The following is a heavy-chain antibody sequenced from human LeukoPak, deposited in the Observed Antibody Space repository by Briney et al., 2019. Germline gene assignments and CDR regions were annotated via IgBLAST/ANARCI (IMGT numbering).Heavy chain of an antibody. J-gene: IGHJ6*02. CDR2: ISYDESDK. V-gene: IGHV3-30*18. CDR3: AKGVVAATNAAYYGMDV. CDR1: GFTFSNYG. Sequence: GRSLRLSCAASGFTFSNYGMHWVRQAPGKGLEWVSVISYDESDKYYADSVKGRFTISRDNSKNTLYLQMNSLRPEDTAVYYCAKGVVAATNAAYYGMDVWGQGTTVTVSS. D-gene: IGHD2-15*01.